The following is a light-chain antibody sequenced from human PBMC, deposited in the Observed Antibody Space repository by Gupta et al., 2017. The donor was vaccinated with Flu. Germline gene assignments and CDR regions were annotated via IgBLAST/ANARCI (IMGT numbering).Light chain of an antibody. CDR2: DAS. CDR3: QQNDNLPLT. V-gene: IGKV1-33*01. Sequence: DIQMTQSPSSLSASVGDRVTITCQASQDIRKYLNWFQQKPGKAPKLLIYDASNLDSGVPSRFSGRGSGTDVAFTISRLQPEDVATYYCQQNDNLPLTFGGGTQVEIK. J-gene: IGKJ4*01. CDR1: QDIRKY.